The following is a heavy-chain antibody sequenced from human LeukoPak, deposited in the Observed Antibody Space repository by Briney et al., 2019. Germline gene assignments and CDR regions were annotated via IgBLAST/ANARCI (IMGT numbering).Heavy chain of an antibody. CDR2: IYHSGST. V-gene: IGHV4-38-2*02. CDR3: ARAKPSIAAAGTIGY. Sequence: PSETLSLTCTVSVYSISSGYYWGWIRQPPGKGLEWIGSIYHSGSTYYNPSLKSRVTISVDTSKNQFSLKLSSVTAADTAVYYCARAKPSIAAAGTIGYWGQGTLVTVSS. J-gene: IGHJ4*02. D-gene: IGHD6-13*01. CDR1: VYSISSGYY.